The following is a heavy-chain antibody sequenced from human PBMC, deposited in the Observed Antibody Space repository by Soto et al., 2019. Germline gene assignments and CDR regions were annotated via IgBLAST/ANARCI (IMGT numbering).Heavy chain of an antibody. CDR3: ARPLGGYYNYYYYYGMDV. J-gene: IGHJ6*02. Sequence: ASVKVSCKASGGTFSSYAISWVRQAPGQGLEWMGGIIPIFGTANYAQKFQGRVTITADESTSTAYMELSSLRSEDTAVYYCARPLGGYYNYYYYYGMDVWGQGTTVTSP. V-gene: IGHV1-69*13. D-gene: IGHD3-3*01. CDR2: IIPIFGTA. CDR1: GGTFSSYA.